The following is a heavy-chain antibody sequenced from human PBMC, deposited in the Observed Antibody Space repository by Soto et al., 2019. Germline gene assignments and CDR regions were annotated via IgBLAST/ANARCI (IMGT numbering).Heavy chain of an antibody. CDR3: ARHWTKLFGMDV. Sequence: GGSLRLSCAASGFTVSSNYMSWVRQAPGKGLEWVSVIYSGGSTYYADSVKGRFTISRDNSKNTLYLQMNSLRAEDTAVYYCARHWTKLFGMDVWGQGTTVTVSS. V-gene: IGHV3-53*01. J-gene: IGHJ6*02. D-gene: IGHD1-1*01. CDR2: IYSGGST. CDR1: GFTVSSNY.